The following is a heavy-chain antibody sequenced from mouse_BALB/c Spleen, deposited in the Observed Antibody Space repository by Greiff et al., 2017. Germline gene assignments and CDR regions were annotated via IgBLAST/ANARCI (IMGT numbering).Heavy chain of an antibody. CDR2: ISSGGGST. D-gene: IGHD1-1*01. CDR3: ARYYGAFAY. Sequence: EVHLVESGGGLVKPGGSLKLSCAASGFAFSSYDMSWVRQTPEKRLEWVAYISSGGGSTYYPDTVKGRFTISRDNAKNTLYLQMSSLKSEDTAMYYCARYYGAFAYWGQGTLVTVSA. CDR1: GFAFSSYD. J-gene: IGHJ3*01. V-gene: IGHV5-12-1*01.